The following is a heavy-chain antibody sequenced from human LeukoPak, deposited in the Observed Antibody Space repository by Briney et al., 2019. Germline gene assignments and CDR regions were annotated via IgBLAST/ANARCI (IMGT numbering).Heavy chain of an antibody. D-gene: IGHD3-10*01. J-gene: IGHJ4*02. CDR1: GFSFSSYA. V-gene: IGHV3-23*01. CDR2: INGGGGDT. Sequence: PGGSLRLSCAASGFSFSSYAMNWVRQAPGKGLEWVSGINGGGGDTYYTDSVKGRFTISRDNSKNTLYLQMNSLRAEDTAVYYCAKGFSYFGSGSYFDYWGQGSLVTVSS. CDR3: AKGFSYFGSGSYFDY.